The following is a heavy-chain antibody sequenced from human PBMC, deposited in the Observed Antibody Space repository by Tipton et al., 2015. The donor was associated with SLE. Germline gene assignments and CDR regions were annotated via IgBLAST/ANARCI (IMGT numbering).Heavy chain of an antibody. CDR1: GFTFSSYD. CDR2: IGTAGDT. CDR3: AKDRRTRGDYFDY. V-gene: IGHV3-13*01. J-gene: IGHJ4*02. Sequence: SLRLSCAASGFTFSSYDMHWVRQATGKGLEWVSAIGTAGDTYYPGSVKGRFTISRDNSKNMLYLQMNSLRVEDTAVYYCAKDRRTRGDYFDYWGQGTVVTVSS. D-gene: IGHD3-10*01.